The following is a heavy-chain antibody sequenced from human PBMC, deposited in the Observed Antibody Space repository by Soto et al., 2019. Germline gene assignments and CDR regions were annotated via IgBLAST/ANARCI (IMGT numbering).Heavy chain of an antibody. D-gene: IGHD3-22*01. V-gene: IGHV1-46*03. Sequence: VQLVQSGAEVKRPGASVKISCKASGDTLSTYYMHWARQAPGQGLEWMGIINPRSGKTNCPQKFQGRVTMTRDTSTTTVYMELSTLRSEDTAMYYCARGVGYSDSSGYPFDYWGQGTLVTVSS. CDR2: INPRSGKT. CDR3: ARGVGYSDSSGYPFDY. CDR1: GDTLSTYY. J-gene: IGHJ4*02.